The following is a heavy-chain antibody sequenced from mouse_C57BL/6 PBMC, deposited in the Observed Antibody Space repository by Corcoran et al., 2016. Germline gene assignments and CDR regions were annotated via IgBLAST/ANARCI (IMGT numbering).Heavy chain of an antibody. V-gene: IGHV1-26*01. D-gene: IGHD1-1*01. CDR3: ARRTVTTVYAMDY. CDR1: GYMFTDYY. CDR2: IHPNNGGA. J-gene: IGHJ4*01. Sequence: EVQLQQSGPELVKPGASVKISCKASGYMFTDYYMNWVKQSHGKSLEWIGDIHPNNGGATYNQKFKGKATLTVDKSSSTAYMELRSLTSEDSAVYYCARRTVTTVYAMDYWGQGTSVTVSS.